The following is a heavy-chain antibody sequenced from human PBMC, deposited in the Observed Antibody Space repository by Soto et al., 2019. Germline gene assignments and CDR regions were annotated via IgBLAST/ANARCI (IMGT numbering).Heavy chain of an antibody. V-gene: IGHV4-4*07. CDR3: AREGSYSAYNFAHGIQLWSFDF. D-gene: IGHD5-12*01. CDR1: GGSINTFY. CDR2: IFSSGST. Sequence: TSETLSLTCTVSGGSINTFYWSWFRQPAGNGLEWIGLIFSSGSTSFNPSLESRVAMSVDTSKNHFSLNLSSVTAADMAVYYCAREGSYSAYNFAHGIQLWSFDFWGQGALVIVSS. J-gene: IGHJ4*02.